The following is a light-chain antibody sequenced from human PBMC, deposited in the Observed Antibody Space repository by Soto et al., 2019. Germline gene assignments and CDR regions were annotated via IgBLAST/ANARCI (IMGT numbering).Light chain of an antibody. J-gene: IGKJ5*01. CDR1: QSVSSSY. V-gene: IGKV3-20*01. CDR3: QPYGSSPPTIT. Sequence: SPGTLSLSPGERATLFCRASQSVSSSYLAWYQQKPGQAPRLLIYGASSRATGIPDRFSGSGSGTDFTLTISRLEPEDFAVYYCQPYGSSPPTITFGQGTRLEIK. CDR2: GAS.